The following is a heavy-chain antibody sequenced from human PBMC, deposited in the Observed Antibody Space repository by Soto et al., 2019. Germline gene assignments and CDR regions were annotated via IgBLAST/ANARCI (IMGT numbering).Heavy chain of an antibody. V-gene: IGHV4-4*07. CDR1: GDSMSKYY. Sequence: QVQRQESGPGRVKPSETLSLTCNVSGDSMSKYYWSWVRQPAGKGLEWIGRIWTSGSTNYNPSLKSRVTMSIDTSNQHYSLDLKSVTAADTAVSYCARTVGAAYYFDFWVQGVLVTVSS. CDR3: ARTVGAAYYFDF. J-gene: IGHJ4*02. CDR2: IWTSGST. D-gene: IGHD3-16*01.